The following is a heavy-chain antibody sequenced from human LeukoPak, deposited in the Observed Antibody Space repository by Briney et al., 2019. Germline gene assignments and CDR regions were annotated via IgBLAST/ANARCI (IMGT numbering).Heavy chain of an antibody. V-gene: IGHV5-51*01. J-gene: IGHJ4*02. CDR2: XXXGXXXX. CDR3: ARQPVGEQSDY. D-gene: IGHD3-10*01. Sequence: GESLKXSCXGSGYSFTSXWIXXXXXMPXKGXXWMGXXXXGXXXXXXSXSFXXXVTXXXXKXISTAYLQWSSLKASDTAMYYCARQPVGEQSDYWGQGTLVTVSS. CDR1: GYSFTSXW.